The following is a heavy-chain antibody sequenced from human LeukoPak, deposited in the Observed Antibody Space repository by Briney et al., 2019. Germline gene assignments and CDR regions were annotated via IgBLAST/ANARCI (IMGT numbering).Heavy chain of an antibody. CDR3: TRGRILYYFDY. J-gene: IGHJ4*02. Sequence: SETLSLTCTVSGGSISSYYWSWIRQPPGKGLEWIGYIYYSGSTNYNPSLKSRVTISVDTSKNQFSLKLSSVTAADTAVYYCTRGRILYYFDYWGQGTLVTVSS. CDR1: GGSISSYY. D-gene: IGHD2-15*01. CDR2: IYYSGST. V-gene: IGHV4-59*01.